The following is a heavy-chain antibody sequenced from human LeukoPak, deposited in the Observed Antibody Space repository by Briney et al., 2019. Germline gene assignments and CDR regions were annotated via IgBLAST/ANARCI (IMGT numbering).Heavy chain of an antibody. CDR3: ARGCTSTSCYWIRDAFDI. CDR2: IYHSGNT. D-gene: IGHD2-2*01. V-gene: IGHV4-38-2*02. CDR1: GYSITSGYY. Sequence: SETLSLTCTVSGYSITSGYYWGWIRQPPGKGLEWIGSIYHSGNTYYNPSLNSRVTISVDTSKNQFSLKLSSVTAADTAVYYCARGCTSTSCYWIRDAFDIWGQGTMVTVSS. J-gene: IGHJ3*02.